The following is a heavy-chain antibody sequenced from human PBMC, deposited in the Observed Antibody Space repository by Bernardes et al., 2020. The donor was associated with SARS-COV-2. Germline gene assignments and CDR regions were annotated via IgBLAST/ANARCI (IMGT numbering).Heavy chain of an antibody. CDR3: ARVQQSKYDFWSGYQQNYYYYGMDV. CDR1: GFTFSSYS. V-gene: IGHV3-21*01. CDR2: ISSSSSYI. J-gene: IGHJ6*02. D-gene: IGHD3-3*01. Sequence: GGSLRLSCAASGFTFSSYSMNWVRQAPGKGLEWVSSISSSSSYIYYADSVKGRFTISRDNSKNTLYLQMNSLRAEDTAVYYCARVQQSKYDFWSGYQQNYYYYGMDVWGQGTTVTVSS.